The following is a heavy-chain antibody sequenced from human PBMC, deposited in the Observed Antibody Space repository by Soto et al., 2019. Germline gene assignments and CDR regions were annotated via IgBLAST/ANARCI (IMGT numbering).Heavy chain of an antibody. V-gene: IGHV3-9*01. CDR1: GFTFVDNA. CDR2: ITWNSGSI. CDR3: AKDRSSGFDY. Sequence: PGGSLRLSCAASGFTFVDNAMHWVRQAPGKGLEWVSGITWNSGSIAFADSVKGRFTISRDNAKNSLYLQMYSLGAEDTAMYYCAKDRSSGFDYWGQGTLVPVSS. J-gene: IGHJ4*02.